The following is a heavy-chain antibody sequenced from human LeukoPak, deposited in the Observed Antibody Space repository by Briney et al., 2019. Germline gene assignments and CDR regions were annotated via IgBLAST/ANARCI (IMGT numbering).Heavy chain of an antibody. D-gene: IGHD3-3*01. Sequence: GALRLSCAASGFTFDDYGMSWVRQAPGKGLEWVSGINWNGGSTGYADSVKGRFTISRDNAKNSLYLQMNSLRAEDTALYYCARDQRGIFGVVIPVYFDYWGQGTLVTVSS. V-gene: IGHV3-20*04. J-gene: IGHJ4*02. CDR3: ARDQRGIFGVVIPVYFDY. CDR1: GFTFDDYG. CDR2: INWNGGST.